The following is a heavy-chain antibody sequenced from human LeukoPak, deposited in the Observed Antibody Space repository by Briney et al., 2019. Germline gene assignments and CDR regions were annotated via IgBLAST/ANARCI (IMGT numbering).Heavy chain of an antibody. CDR2: IIPIFGTA. CDR3: ARVGITGDGVDY. D-gene: IGHD3-16*01. CDR1: GGTFSSYA. J-gene: IGHJ4*02. Sequence: ASVKVSCKASGGTFSSYAISWVRQAPGQGLEWMGRIIPIFGTANYAQKFKGRVTITADKSTSTAYMELSSLRSEDTAVYYCARVGITGDGVDYWGQGTLVTVSS. V-gene: IGHV1-69*06.